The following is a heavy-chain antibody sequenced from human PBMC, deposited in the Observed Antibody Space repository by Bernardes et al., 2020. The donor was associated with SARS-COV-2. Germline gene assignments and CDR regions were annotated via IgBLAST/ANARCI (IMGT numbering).Heavy chain of an antibody. D-gene: IGHD3-3*01. CDR2: INHSGST. CDR1: GGSFSGYY. CDR3: ARGGWIFGVVKSHRNWFDP. J-gene: IGHJ5*02. V-gene: IGHV4-34*01. Sequence: SETLSLTCTVSGGSFSGYYWSWIRQPPGKGLEWIGEINHSGSTNYNPSLKSRVTISVDTSKNQFSLKLSSVTAADTAVYYCARGGWIFGVVKSHRNWFDPWGQGTLVTVSS.